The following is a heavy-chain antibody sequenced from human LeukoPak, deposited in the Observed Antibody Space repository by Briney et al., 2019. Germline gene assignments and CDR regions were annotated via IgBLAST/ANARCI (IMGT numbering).Heavy chain of an antibody. J-gene: IGHJ4*02. Sequence: SQTLSLTCAISGDSVSSNIVAWNWIRQSPSGGLEWLGRTYYRSKWNSDYAGSVKSRITINADTSNNQFSLQLNSVTPEDTAVYYCARDRAPNSSGWLLYFDYWGQGTLVTVSS. CDR1: GDSVSSNIVA. D-gene: IGHD6-19*01. V-gene: IGHV6-1*01. CDR2: TYYRSKWNS. CDR3: ARDRAPNSSGWLLYFDY.